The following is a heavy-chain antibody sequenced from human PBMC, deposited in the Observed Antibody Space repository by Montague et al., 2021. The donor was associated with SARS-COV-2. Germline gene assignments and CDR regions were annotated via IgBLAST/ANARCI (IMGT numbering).Heavy chain of an antibody. CDR1: GGSVSSGSCY. D-gene: IGHD2-21*01. J-gene: IGHJ6*02. V-gene: IGHV4-61*01. Sequence: SETLSLTCSVSGGSVSSGSCYWSWIRQPPGKGLEWIGYIYYSGNTSYNPSLKSRVTISVDTSKKQFSLRLSSVTAADAAVYFCARGINSAGSYYYHLDVWGQGTTVTVSS. CDR2: IYYSGNT. CDR3: ARGINSAGSYYYHLDV.